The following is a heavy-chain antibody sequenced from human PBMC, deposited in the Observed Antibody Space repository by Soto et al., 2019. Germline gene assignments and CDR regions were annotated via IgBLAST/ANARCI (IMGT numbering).Heavy chain of an antibody. D-gene: IGHD4-17*01. Sequence: PGESLKISCKGSGYSFTSYWISWVRQMPGKGLEWMGRIDPSDSYTNYSPSFQGHVTISADKSISTAYLQWSSLKASDTAMYYCARPDGFRTVTMRYYYYGMDVWGQGTTVTVSS. CDR2: IDPSDSYT. CDR1: GYSFTSYW. CDR3: ARPDGFRTVTMRYYYYGMDV. V-gene: IGHV5-10-1*01. J-gene: IGHJ6*02.